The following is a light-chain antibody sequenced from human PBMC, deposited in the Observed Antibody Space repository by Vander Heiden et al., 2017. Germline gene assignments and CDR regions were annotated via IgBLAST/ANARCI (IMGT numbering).Light chain of an antibody. CDR1: QSVSSTY. V-gene: IGKV3-20*01. J-gene: IGKJ1*01. CDR3: QQYGSSGWT. Sequence: PGTPSLSPGERATLPCRASQSVSSTYLAWYQQKPGQAPRLLIYSASSRATGIPDRFSGSGSGTDFTLTISRLEPEDFVVYYCQQYGSSGWTFGQGTKVEIK. CDR2: SAS.